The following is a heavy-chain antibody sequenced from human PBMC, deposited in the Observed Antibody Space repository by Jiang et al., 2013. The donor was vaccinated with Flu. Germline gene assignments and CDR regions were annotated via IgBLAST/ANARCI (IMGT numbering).Heavy chain of an antibody. CDR1: GYTFTSYA. CDR2: INAGNGNT. CDR3: ATGRWLLLTAFDY. V-gene: IGHV1-3*01. J-gene: IGHJ4*02. Sequence: KVSCKASGYTFTSYAMHWVRQAPGQRLEWMGWINAGNGNTKYSQKFQGRVTITRDTSASTAYMELSSLRSEDTAVYYCATGRWLLLTAFDYWGQGTLVTVSS. D-gene: IGHD3-22*01.